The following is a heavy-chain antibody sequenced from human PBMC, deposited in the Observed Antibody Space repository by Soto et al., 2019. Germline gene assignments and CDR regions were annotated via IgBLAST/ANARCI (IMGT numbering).Heavy chain of an antibody. Sequence: QLQLQESGPGLVKLWEPLSPTCTVSGDSISSSNHFWGWIRQPPGKGLEWIGTIFYSGSTYYNPSLKSRVTIAVDTSKNQCSLRLISVTAADTALYYCARRYGWLYFDYWGQGSLVTVSS. CDR1: GDSISSSNHF. CDR3: ARRYGWLYFDY. D-gene: IGHD6-19*01. J-gene: IGHJ4*02. CDR2: IFYSGST. V-gene: IGHV4-39*01.